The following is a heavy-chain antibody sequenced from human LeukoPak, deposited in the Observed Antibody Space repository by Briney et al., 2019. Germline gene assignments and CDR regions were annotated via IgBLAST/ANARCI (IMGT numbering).Heavy chain of an antibody. J-gene: IGHJ4*02. CDR3: ARSYYYDSSHTADY. CDR2: IWYDGSNK. V-gene: IGHV3-33*01. Sequence: GGSLRLSCAASGFTFSNYGMHWVRQAPGKGLEWVAYIWYDGSNKYYTDSVKGRFTISRDNSENTLYLQMNSLRAEDTAVYYCARSYYYDSSHTADYWGQGTLVTVSS. D-gene: IGHD3-22*01. CDR1: GFTFSNYG.